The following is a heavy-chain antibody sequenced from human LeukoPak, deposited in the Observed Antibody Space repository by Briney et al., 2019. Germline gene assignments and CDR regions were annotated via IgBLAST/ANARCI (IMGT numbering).Heavy chain of an antibody. CDR1: DGSISGGGYS. CDR2: IYHSGST. D-gene: IGHD3-22*01. J-gene: IGHJ3*02. V-gene: IGHV4-30-2*01. CDR3: ARYNYYDSSGPSDDFDI. Sequence: SETLSLTCAVSDGSISGGGYSWSWIRQPPGKGLEWIGYIYHSGSTYYNPSLKSRVTISVERSKNQSSLKLSSVTAADTAVYYCARYNYYDSSGPSDDFDIWGQGTMVTVSS.